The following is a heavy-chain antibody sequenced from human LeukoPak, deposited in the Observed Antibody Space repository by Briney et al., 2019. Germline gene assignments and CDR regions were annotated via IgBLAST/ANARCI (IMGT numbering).Heavy chain of an antibody. J-gene: IGHJ4*02. CDR1: GDSISSYY. CDR2: IHYSGIT. V-gene: IGHV4-59*12. CDR3: AREGRDYYDSSGYSTFDY. D-gene: IGHD3-22*01. Sequence: SETLSLTCSVSGDSISSYYWSWIRQPPGKGLEWIGYIHYSGITNYNPSLKSRVTMSVDTSKNQFSLKLSSVTAADTAVYYCAREGRDYYDSSGYSTFDYWGQGTLVTVSS.